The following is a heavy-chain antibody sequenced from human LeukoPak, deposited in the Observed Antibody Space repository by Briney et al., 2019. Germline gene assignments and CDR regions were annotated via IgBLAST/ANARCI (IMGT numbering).Heavy chain of an antibody. CDR3: AKDLRIAAAGPPYFDY. CDR1: GFTFSSYG. Sequence: GRSLRLSCAASGFTFSSYGMHCVRQAPGKGLEWVAVISYDGSNKYYADSVKGRFTISRDNSKNTLYLQMNSLRAEDTAVYYCAKDLRIAAAGPPYFDYWGQGTLVTVSS. D-gene: IGHD6-13*01. CDR2: ISYDGSNK. J-gene: IGHJ4*02. V-gene: IGHV3-30*18.